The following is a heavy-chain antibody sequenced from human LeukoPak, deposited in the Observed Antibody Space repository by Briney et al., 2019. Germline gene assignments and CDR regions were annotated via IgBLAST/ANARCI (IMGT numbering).Heavy chain of an antibody. V-gene: IGHV3-7*01. D-gene: IGHD3-22*01. Sequence: GGSLRLSCAASGFTFSSYWMSWVRQAPGKGLEWVANIKQDGSEKYYVDSVEGRFTISRDNAKNSLYLQMNSLRAEDTAVYYCARSLETYDSSGYYYPNYFDYWGQGTLVTVSS. CDR1: GFTFSSYW. CDR2: IKQDGSEK. CDR3: ARSLETYDSSGYYYPNYFDY. J-gene: IGHJ4*02.